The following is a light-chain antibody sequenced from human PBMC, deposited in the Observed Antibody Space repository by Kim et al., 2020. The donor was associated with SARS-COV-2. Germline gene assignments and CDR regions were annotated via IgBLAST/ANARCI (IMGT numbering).Light chain of an antibody. Sequence: VTISCTRSSSNIGAGYDVHWYQQLPGTAPKLLIYGNSNRPSGVPDRFSGSKSGTSASLAITGLQAEDEAGYYCQSYDSSLSGYVVFGGGTQLTVL. V-gene: IGLV1-40*01. CDR3: QSYDSSLSGYVV. CDR1: SSNIGAGYD. CDR2: GNS. J-gene: IGLJ2*01.